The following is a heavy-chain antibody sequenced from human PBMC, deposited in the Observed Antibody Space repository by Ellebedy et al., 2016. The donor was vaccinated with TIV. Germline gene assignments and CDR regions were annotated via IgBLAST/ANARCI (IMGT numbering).Heavy chain of an antibody. CDR3: ARDSVRGDRYFDY. Sequence: PGGSLRLSCAASGFTFSSYGMHWVRQAPGKGLEWVAVIWYDGSNKYYADSVKGRFTISRDNSKNTLYLQMNSLRAEDTAVYYCARDSVRGDRYFDYWGQGTLVTVSS. V-gene: IGHV3-33*01. CDR2: IWYDGSNK. CDR1: GFTFSSYG. D-gene: IGHD3-16*01. J-gene: IGHJ4*02.